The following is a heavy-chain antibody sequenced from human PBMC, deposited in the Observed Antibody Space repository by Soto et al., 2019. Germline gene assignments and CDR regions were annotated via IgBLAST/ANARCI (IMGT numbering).Heavy chain of an antibody. Sequence: VGSLRLSCAASGFSFVNYAMNWVRQAPGKGLEWVSGLSGSGTSTYYADSVKGRFTISRDNSRDTLFLRMNSLTADDTAVYYCAKATTNGGWFNPFDSWGQGALVTVSS. CDR1: GFSFVNYA. CDR2: LSGSGTST. D-gene: IGHD6-19*01. V-gene: IGHV3-23*01. CDR3: AKATTNGGWFNPFDS. J-gene: IGHJ4*02.